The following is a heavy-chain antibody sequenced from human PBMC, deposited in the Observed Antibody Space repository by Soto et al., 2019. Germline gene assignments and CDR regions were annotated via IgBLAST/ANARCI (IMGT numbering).Heavy chain of an antibody. Sequence: PGGSLRLSCAASGFTFSSYGMHWVRQAPGKGLEWVAVIWYDGSNKYYADSVKGRFTISRDNSKNTLYLQMGSLRAEDMAVYYCARGEALPGYFDYWGQGTLVTVSS. J-gene: IGHJ4*02. V-gene: IGHV3-33*01. CDR2: IWYDGSNK. CDR1: GFTFSSYG. CDR3: ARGEALPGYFDY.